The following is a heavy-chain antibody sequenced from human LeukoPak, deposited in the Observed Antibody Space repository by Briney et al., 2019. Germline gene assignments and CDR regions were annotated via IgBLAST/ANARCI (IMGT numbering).Heavy chain of an antibody. CDR1: GGSISLSYYY. V-gene: IGHV4-39*07. Sequence: PSETLSLTCSVSGGSISLSYYYWGWIRQPPGKALEWIGSVYYSGTTSYNPSLKSRVTISVDMSKNHFSLRLSSVTAADTAVYYCARGTLYSGWSYYFDYWGQGSQVTVSS. CDR3: ARGTLYSGWSYYFDY. D-gene: IGHD6-19*01. CDR2: VYYSGTT. J-gene: IGHJ4*02.